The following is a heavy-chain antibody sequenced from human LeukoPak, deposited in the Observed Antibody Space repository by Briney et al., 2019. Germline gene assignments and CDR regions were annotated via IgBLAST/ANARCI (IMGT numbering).Heavy chain of an antibody. D-gene: IGHD3-10*01. J-gene: IGHJ6*02. CDR1: GFTFSSYA. CDR2: ISYDGSNK. Sequence: PGGSLRLSCAASGFTFSSYAMHWVRQAPGKGLEWVAVISYDGSNKYYADSVKGRFTISRDNSKNTLYLQMTSLGAEDTAVYYCARGHYYGSGSYYWALYYYYGMDVWGQGTTVTVSS. V-gene: IGHV3-30-3*01. CDR3: ARGHYYGSGSYYWALYYYYGMDV.